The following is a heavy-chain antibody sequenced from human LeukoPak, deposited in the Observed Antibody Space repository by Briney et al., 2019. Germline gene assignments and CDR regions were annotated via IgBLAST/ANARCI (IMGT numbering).Heavy chain of an antibody. CDR2: INAGSGDT. CDR3: ARDLSSTPNWELDH. Sequence: ASVKVSCKASGYTFSGYFVHWVRQAPGQGLEWMGRINAGSGDTGFAQKFQGRVTMTRDTFVSTAYMEVSGLTSDDTAMYYCARDLSSTPNWELDHWGEGTLVTVCS. CDR1: GYTFSGYF. V-gene: IGHV1-2*06. D-gene: IGHD1-1*01. J-gene: IGHJ4*02.